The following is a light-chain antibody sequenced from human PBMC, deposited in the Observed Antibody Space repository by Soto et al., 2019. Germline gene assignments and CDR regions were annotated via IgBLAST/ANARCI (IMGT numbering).Light chain of an antibody. J-gene: IGKJ5*01. V-gene: IGKV1-9*01. CDR3: QQRDGYPIT. CDR1: QGISYR. CDR2: SAS. Sequence: DIQLTQSPSFLSASVGDRVTITCRASQGISYRLAWYQQRPGKAPNLLIHSASSLQSGVPLRFSGSGSGTEFTLTISSLQPADFATYYCQQRDGYPITFGHGTRLEMK.